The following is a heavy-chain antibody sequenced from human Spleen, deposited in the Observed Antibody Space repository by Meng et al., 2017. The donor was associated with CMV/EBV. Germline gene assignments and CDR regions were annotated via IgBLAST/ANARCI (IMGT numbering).Heavy chain of an antibody. Sequence: GESLKISCAASGFTFSSYAMSWVRQAPGKGLEWVSAISGSGGSTYYADSVKGRFTISRDNSKNTLYLQMNSLRAEDTAVYYCAKVFRRDIVVVPAVVGTSSREFDYWGQGTLVTVSS. CDR3: AKVFRRDIVVVPAVVGTSSREFDY. CDR2: ISGSGGST. D-gene: IGHD2-2*01. J-gene: IGHJ4*02. CDR1: GFTFSSYA. V-gene: IGHV3-23*01.